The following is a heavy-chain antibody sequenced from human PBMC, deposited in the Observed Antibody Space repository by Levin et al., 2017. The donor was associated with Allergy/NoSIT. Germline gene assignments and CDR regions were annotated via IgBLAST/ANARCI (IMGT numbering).Heavy chain of an antibody. J-gene: IGHJ5*02. CDR3: ARTIRHCGSTTCYADYFDP. CDR2: IYYSGST. CDR1: GASVSSGSYY. D-gene: IGHD2-2*01. Sequence: GSLRLSCIVSGASVSSGSYYWSWIRQPPGKGLEWIGYIYYSGSTNYNASLKSRVTISRDTSKNQFSLKLSSLTAADTAVYYCARTIRHCGSTTCYADYFDPWGQGTLVTVSS. V-gene: IGHV4-61*01.